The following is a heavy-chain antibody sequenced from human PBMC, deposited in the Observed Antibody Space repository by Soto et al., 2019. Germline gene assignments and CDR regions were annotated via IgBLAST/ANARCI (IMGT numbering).Heavy chain of an antibody. J-gene: IGHJ6*02. CDR3: ARDQILDGMDV. CDR2: ILSDGSNK. V-gene: IGHV3-33*08. CDR1: GVTFSDYW. Sequence: PXGSLILSCAGSGVTFSDYWMDWVRQAPGKGLDWVAVILSDGSNKYYADFVKGRFIISRDNSKNTLYLQRNSLRAEDTAVYYWARDQILDGMDVWGQGTTVTVSS.